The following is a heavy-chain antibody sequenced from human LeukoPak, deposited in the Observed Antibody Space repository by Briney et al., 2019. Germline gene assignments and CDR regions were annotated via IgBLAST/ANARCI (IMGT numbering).Heavy chain of an antibody. V-gene: IGHV3-53*01. J-gene: IGHJ4*02. CDR1: GLTVSSNY. CDR2: ICSGGST. CDR3: ARVSDGCYDS. Sequence: GVSLRLSCAASGLTVSSNYMSWVRQAPGKGLEWVSVICSGGSTYYADSVKGRFTISRDNSKNTLYLQMNSLRAEDTAVYYCARVSDGCYDSWGQGTLVTVSS. D-gene: IGHD3-22*01.